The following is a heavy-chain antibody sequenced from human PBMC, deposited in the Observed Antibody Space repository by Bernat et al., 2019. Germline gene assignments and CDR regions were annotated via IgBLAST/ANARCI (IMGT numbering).Heavy chain of an antibody. V-gene: IGHV3-30*18. CDR2: ISYDGSNK. CDR3: AKDIGSGWDYYFDY. D-gene: IGHD6-19*01. Sequence: QVQLVESGGGVVQPGRSLRLSCAASGFTFSSYGMHWVRQAPGKGLEWVAVISYDGSNKYYADSVKGRFTISRDNSKNTLYLQMNSLRAEDTAMYYCAKDIGSGWDYYFDYWGQGTLVTVSS. CDR1: GFTFSSYG. J-gene: IGHJ4*02.